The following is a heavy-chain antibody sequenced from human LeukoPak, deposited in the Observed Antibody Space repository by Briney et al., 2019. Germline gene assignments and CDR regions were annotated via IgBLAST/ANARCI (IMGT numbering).Heavy chain of an antibody. D-gene: IGHD5-24*01. J-gene: IGHJ5*02. CDR1: GFTVGSNC. Sequence: PGGSLRLSCAASGFTVGSNCMSWVRQAPGKTLEWVSVIYTSGNTYYADSVKGRFTISRDNSKNTLYLQMNSLRAEDTAVYYCARVPDGYDLGTYFDPWGQGTLVTVSS. CDR3: ARVPDGYDLGTYFDP. V-gene: IGHV3-53*01. CDR2: IYTSGNT.